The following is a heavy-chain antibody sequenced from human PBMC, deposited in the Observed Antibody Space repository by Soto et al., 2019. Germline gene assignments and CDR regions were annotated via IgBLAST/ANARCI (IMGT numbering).Heavy chain of an antibody. D-gene: IGHD6-13*01. CDR3: AKSSSSNRYPPAPLTY. Sequence: PGGSLRLSCAASGFPFSTYGMHWVRQGPGKGLEWVAVIWYDGSKEYYAESVKGRFTISRDNSKNTLYLQLSSVRGEDTAVYHYAKSSSSNRYPPAPLTYWGKGAPVPVSP. CDR1: GFPFSTYG. J-gene: IGHJ4*02. CDR2: IWYDGSKE. V-gene: IGHV3-33*06.